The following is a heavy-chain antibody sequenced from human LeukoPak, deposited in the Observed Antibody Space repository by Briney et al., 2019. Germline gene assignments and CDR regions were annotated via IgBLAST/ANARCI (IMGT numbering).Heavy chain of an antibody. Sequence: GGSLRLSCAASGFTFSSYAMSRVRQAPGKGLEWVSAISGSGGSTYYADSVKGRFTISRDNSKNTLYLQMNSLRAEDTAVYYCAKDCEGAVTIFYYDYWGQGTLVTVSS. CDR3: AKDCEGAVTIFYYDY. D-gene: IGHD3-9*01. J-gene: IGHJ4*02. V-gene: IGHV3-23*01. CDR1: GFTFSSYA. CDR2: ISGSGGST.